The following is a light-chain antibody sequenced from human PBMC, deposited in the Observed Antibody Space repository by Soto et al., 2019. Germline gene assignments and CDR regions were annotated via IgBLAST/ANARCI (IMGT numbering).Light chain of an antibody. CDR3: QQSYSTPPT. V-gene: IGKV1-39*01. CDR2: AAS. CDR1: QSISSY. Sequence: DIQMTQSPSSQSASVGDRVTITCRASQSISSYLNWYQQKPGKAPKLLIYAASSLQSGVPSRFSGSGSGTDFTLTISSLQLEDFATYYCQQSYSTPPTFGQGTKVEIK. J-gene: IGKJ1*01.